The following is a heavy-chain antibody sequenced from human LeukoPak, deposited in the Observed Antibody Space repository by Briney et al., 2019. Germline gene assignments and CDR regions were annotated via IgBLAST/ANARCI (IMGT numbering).Heavy chain of an antibody. V-gene: IGHV4-59*01. D-gene: IGHD2-2*01. J-gene: IGHJ4*02. CDR2: IYYSGIT. Sequence: TLETLSLTCTVSGGSISSYYWSWIRQPPGKGLEWIGYIYYSGITNYNPSLKSRVTISVDTSKNQFSLKLSSLTAADTAVYYCARDKYCSSTSCSPLFDYWGQGILVTVSS. CDR1: GGSISSYY. CDR3: ARDKYCSSTSCSPLFDY.